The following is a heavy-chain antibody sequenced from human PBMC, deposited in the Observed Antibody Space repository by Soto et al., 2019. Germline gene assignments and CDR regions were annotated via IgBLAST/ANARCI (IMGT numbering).Heavy chain of an antibody. CDR2: IIPIFGTA. J-gene: IGHJ4*02. V-gene: IGHV1-69*13. CDR1: GGTFSSYA. D-gene: IGHD6-19*01. CDR3: ARDRGSGWYGKYYFDY. Sequence: VASVKVSCKASGGTFSSYAISWVRQAPGQGLEWMGGIIPIFGTANYAQKFQGRVTITADESTSTAYMELSSLRSEDTAVYYCARDRGSGWYGKYYFDYWGQGTLVTVSS.